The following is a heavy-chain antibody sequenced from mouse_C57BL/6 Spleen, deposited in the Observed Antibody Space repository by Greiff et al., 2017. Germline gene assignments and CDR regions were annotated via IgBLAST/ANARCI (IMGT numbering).Heavy chain of an antibody. CDR3: ARGDYLDY. D-gene: IGHD1-1*02. V-gene: IGHV1-59*01. Sequence: QVQLKQPGAELVRPGTSVKLSCKASGYTFTSYWMHWVKQRPGQGLEWIGVIDPSDSYTNYNQKFKGKATLTVDTSSSTAYMQLSSLTSEDSAVYYCARGDYLDYWGQGTTLTVSS. CDR1: GYTFTSYW. J-gene: IGHJ2*01. CDR2: IDPSDSYT.